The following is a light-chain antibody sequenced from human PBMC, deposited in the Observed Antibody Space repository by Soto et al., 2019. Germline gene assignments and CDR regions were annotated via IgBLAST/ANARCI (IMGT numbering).Light chain of an antibody. Sequence: DIVMTQSPLSLPVTPGEPASISCSSRQSLLQRNGHHFLDWYRQKPGQSPQVLIYLGSNRASGVHDRFSGSGSGTDVTLKIRRVEAEDVGVYYGMLCLEAPITFGQGTRLEIK. CDR1: QSLLQRNGHHF. J-gene: IGKJ5*01. CDR3: MLCLEAPIT. CDR2: LGS. V-gene: IGKV2-28*01.